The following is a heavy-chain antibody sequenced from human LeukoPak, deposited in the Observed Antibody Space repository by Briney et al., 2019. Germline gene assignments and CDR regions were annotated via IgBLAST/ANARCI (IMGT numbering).Heavy chain of an antibody. CDR1: GFRFGDYG. CDR2: IRAEAYGGTP. Sequence: GGSLRLSCRASGFRFGDYGMSWVRQAPGKGLEWVGFIRAEAYGGTPEYAASVKGRFSISRDDSKSIAYLQMNSLRTEDTAVYYCTADQFFWGQGSLVTVSS. J-gene: IGHJ4*02. V-gene: IGHV3-49*04. D-gene: IGHD3-3*01. CDR3: TADQFF.